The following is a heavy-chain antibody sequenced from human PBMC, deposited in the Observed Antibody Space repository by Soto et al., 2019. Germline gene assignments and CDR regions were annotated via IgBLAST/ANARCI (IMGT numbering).Heavy chain of an antibody. J-gene: IGHJ3*02. CDR1: GGTFSSYA. CDR3: AVKRADIVVVVAAMPYDAFDI. CDR2: IIPIFGTA. D-gene: IGHD2-15*01. Sequence: QVQLVQSGAEVKKPGSSVKVSCTASGGTFSSYAISWVRQAPGQGLEWMGGIIPIFGTANYAQKVQGRVTITADESTSTAYMELSSLRSEDTAVYYCAVKRADIVVVVAAMPYDAFDIWGQGTMVTVSS. V-gene: IGHV1-69*01.